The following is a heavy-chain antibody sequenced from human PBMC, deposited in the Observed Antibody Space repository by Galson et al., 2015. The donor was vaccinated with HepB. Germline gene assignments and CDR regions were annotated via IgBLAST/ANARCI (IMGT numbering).Heavy chain of an antibody. D-gene: IGHD3-10*01. CDR1: GFTFSNAW. V-gene: IGHV3-15*01. CDR3: TTDRWFGGPYYYYGMDV. Sequence: SLRLSCAASGFTFSNAWMSWVRQAPGKGLEWVGRIKSKTDGGTTDYAAPVKGRFTISRDDSKNTLYLQMNSLKTEDTAVYYCTTDRWFGGPYYYYGMDVWGQGTTVTVSS. J-gene: IGHJ6*02. CDR2: IKSKTDGGTT.